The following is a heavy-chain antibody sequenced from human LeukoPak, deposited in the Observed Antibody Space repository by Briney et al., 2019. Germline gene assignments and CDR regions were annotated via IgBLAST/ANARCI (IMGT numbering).Heavy chain of an antibody. Sequence: PVESLGLSWAASGFTFSSYAMNWVRQAPGKGLEWVSAISGSGGSTYYADSVKGRFNISRDNSKNTLYLQMNSVRAEDTAVYYCAKGYGSGSYLADYWGQGTLVTVSS. J-gene: IGHJ4*02. CDR1: GFTFSSYA. CDR3: AKGYGSGSYLADY. V-gene: IGHV3-23*01. D-gene: IGHD3-10*01. CDR2: ISGSGGST.